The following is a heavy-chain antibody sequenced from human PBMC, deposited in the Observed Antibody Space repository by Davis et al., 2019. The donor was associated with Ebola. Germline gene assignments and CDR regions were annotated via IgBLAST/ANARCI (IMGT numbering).Heavy chain of an antibody. CDR1: GFTFSSYS. CDR2: ISSSSSYI. Sequence: GESLKISCAASGFTFSSYSMNWVRQAPGKGLEWVSSISSSSSYIYYADSVKGRFTISRDNAKNSLYLQMNSLRAEDTAVYYCARVSAMIVQGGAFDIWGQGTMVTVSS. D-gene: IGHD3-22*01. V-gene: IGHV3-21*01. CDR3: ARVSAMIVQGGAFDI. J-gene: IGHJ3*02.